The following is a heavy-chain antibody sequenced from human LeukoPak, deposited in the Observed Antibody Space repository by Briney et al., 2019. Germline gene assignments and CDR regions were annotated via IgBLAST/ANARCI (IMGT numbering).Heavy chain of an antibody. CDR3: ARDGYSSGLAPFDP. CDR2: ISYDGSNK. CDR1: GFTFSSYA. J-gene: IGHJ5*02. D-gene: IGHD3-22*01. V-gene: IGHV3-30-3*01. Sequence: GGSLRLSCAASGFTFSSYAMHWVRQAPGKGLEWVAVISYDGSNKYCADSVKGRFTISRDNSKNTLYLQMNSLRAEDTAVYYCARDGYSSGLAPFDPWGQGTLVTVSS.